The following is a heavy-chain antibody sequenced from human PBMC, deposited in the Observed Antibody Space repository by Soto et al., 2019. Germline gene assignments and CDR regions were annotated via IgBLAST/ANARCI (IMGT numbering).Heavy chain of an antibody. D-gene: IGHD3-22*01. Sequence: GGSLRLSCAASGFTFSSYGTHWVRQAPGKGLEWVAVIWYDGSNKYYADSVKGRFTISRDNSKNTLYLQMNSLRAEDTAVYYCARDLGGSGYQYYYGMDVWGQGTTVTVSS. CDR3: ARDLGGSGYQYYYGMDV. CDR2: IWYDGSNK. J-gene: IGHJ6*02. V-gene: IGHV3-33*01. CDR1: GFTFSSYG.